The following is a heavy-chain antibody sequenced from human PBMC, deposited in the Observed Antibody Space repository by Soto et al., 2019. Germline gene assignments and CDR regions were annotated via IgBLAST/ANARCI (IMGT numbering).Heavy chain of an antibody. D-gene: IGHD2-2*01. J-gene: IGHJ6*03. Sequence: LRLSCAASGFTVSSNYMSWVRQAPGKGLEWVSVIYSDGSSTSYADSVKGRFTISRDNAKNTLYLQMNSLRAEDTAVYYCARVICTSCPYYYYYYMDVWGKGTTVTVSS. CDR2: IYSDGSST. V-gene: IGHV3-74*01. CDR1: GFTVSSNY. CDR3: ARVICTSCPYYYYYYMDV.